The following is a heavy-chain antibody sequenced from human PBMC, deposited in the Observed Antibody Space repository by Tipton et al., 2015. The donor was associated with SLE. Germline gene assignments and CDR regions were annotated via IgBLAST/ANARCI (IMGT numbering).Heavy chain of an antibody. CDR3: ARHGYTYGSGMDV. Sequence: TLSLTCTVSGDSISSSSYYWGWIRQPPGKGLEWIGSIYYSGSTYYNPSLKSRVTISVDTSKNQFSLKLSSVTAADTALYYCARHGYTYGSGMDVWGQGPTVTVSS. CDR2: IYYSGST. CDR1: GDSISSSSYY. J-gene: IGHJ6*02. V-gene: IGHV4-39*01. D-gene: IGHD5-18*01.